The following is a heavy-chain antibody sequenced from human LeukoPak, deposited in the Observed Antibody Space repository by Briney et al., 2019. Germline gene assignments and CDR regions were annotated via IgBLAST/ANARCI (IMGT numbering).Heavy chain of an antibody. CDR3: ARDAGYGYDRFDY. D-gene: IGHD5-18*01. Sequence: GGSLRLSCAASGFTFSSYEMNWVRQAPGKGLEWVANIKEDGSEKNYVDSVKGRFTISRDNAKNSLYLQMNSLRAEDTAVYYCARDAGYGYDRFDYWGQGTQVTVSS. CDR2: IKEDGSEK. J-gene: IGHJ4*02. CDR1: GFTFSSYE. V-gene: IGHV3-7*01.